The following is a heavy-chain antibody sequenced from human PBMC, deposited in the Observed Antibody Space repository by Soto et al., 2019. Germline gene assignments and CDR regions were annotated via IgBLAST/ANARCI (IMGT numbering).Heavy chain of an antibody. CDR1: GFTFNSYS. V-gene: IGHV3-48*02. D-gene: IGHD2-15*01. CDR3: ARGYCSGGSCYPGIY. J-gene: IGHJ4*02. Sequence: EVHLVESEGGSVQPGGSLRLSCAASGFTFNSYSMHWVRQAPGKGLEWVSYITGSSSAIYYADSVKGRFTISRDNAKNSLSLQMNSLRDEDTAVYYCARGYCSGGSCYPGIYWGQGTLVSVSS. CDR2: ITGSSSAI.